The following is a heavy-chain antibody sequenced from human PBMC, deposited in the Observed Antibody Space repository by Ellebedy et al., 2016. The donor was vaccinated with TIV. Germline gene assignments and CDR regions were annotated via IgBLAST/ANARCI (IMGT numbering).Heavy chain of an antibody. D-gene: IGHD3-22*01. V-gene: IGHV4-30-4*01. J-gene: IGHJ3*02. CDR1: GGSIRSGDYY. Sequence: MPSETLSLTCTVSGGSIRSGDYYWSWIRQPPGKGLEWLGYIYYSGSTYYNSSLNSRVSIPVDTSKNQFSLKLSSVTAADTAVYYCARFITMVVVVMPSDAFDIWGQGTMVTVSS. CDR3: ARFITMVVVVMPSDAFDI. CDR2: IYYSGST.